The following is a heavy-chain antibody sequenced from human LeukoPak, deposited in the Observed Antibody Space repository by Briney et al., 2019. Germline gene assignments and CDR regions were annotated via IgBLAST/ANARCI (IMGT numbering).Heavy chain of an antibody. Sequence: GRCLRPACAASGFTFDDYVMHWVRQVPGKGLEWVSCISWNSVAIGYADSVKGRFTITRGNAKNPLYLQMNSLRAEDKALYYCAKETYSSSYNAFDSSGQRALVTVSS. D-gene: IGHD5-18*01. CDR1: GFTFDDYV. CDR2: ISWNSVAI. J-gene: IGHJ5*01. V-gene: IGHV3-9*01. CDR3: AKETYSSSYNAFDS.